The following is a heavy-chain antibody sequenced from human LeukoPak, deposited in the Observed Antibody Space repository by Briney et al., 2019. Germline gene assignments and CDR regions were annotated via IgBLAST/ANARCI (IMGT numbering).Heavy chain of an antibody. Sequence: GGSLRLSCAASGFTFSSYAMHWVRQAPGKGLEWVAVISYDGSNKYYADSVKGRFTISRDNSKNTLYLQMNSLRAEDTAVYYCARGPLDPWGQGTLVTVSS. CDR3: ARGPLDP. CDR2: ISYDGSNK. CDR1: GFTFSSYA. V-gene: IGHV3-30*04. J-gene: IGHJ5*02.